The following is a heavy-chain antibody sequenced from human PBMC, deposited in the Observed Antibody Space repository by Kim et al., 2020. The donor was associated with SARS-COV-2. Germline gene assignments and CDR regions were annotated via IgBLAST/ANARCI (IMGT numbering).Heavy chain of an antibody. Sequence: ETLSLTCAVYGGSFSGYYWSWIRQPPGKGLEWIGEINHGGSANYNPSLKSRVTISVDTSKNQFSLKLSSVTAADTAVYYCARGPPADVILLGYGLDVWGQGTTVTVSS. D-gene: IGHD3-10*01. CDR1: GGSFSGYY. V-gene: IGHV4-34*01. J-gene: IGHJ6*02. CDR2: INHGGSA. CDR3: ARGPPADVILLGYGLDV.